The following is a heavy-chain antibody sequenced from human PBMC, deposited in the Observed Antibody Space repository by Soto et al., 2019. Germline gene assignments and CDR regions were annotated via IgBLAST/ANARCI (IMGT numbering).Heavy chain of an antibody. D-gene: IGHD3-10*01. Sequence: QVQLVESGGGVVQPGRSLRLSCAASGFTFSSYGMHWVRQAPGKGLEWVAVISYDGSNKYYADSVKGRFTISRDNSKNTLYLQMNSLRAEDTAVYYCAKDLWNDYYGSGSYYPLGYWGQGTLVTVSS. J-gene: IGHJ4*02. CDR1: GFTFSSYG. CDR2: ISYDGSNK. CDR3: AKDLWNDYYGSGSYYPLGY. V-gene: IGHV3-30*18.